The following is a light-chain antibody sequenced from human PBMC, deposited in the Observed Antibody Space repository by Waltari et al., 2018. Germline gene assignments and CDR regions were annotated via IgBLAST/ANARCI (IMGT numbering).Light chain of an antibody. CDR2: DAS. V-gene: IGKV3D-15*01. CDR3: QQYNNWPPLT. Sequence: VMTQSPATLFVSPGEGATRSCRASQSISRHVAWYHQKSGQAPRLLIFDASARATGIPARFSGSGSGTEFTLTISSLQSEDVGVYYCQQYNNWPPLTFGGGTKVEIK. CDR1: QSISRH. J-gene: IGKJ4*01.